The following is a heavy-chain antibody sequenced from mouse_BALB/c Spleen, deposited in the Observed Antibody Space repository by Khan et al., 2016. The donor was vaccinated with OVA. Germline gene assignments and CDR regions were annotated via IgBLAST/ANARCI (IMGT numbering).Heavy chain of an antibody. CDR2: IIPSNDYT. CDR3: VREGAYYRSDGWFAY. Sequence: QVQLQQSGAELARPGAPVKMSCKASGYTFTTYTIHWVKQRPGQGLEWIGYIIPSNDYTNYNQKFKDRATLTADKSSSTAYMQLSSLTSEDSAVYYCVREGAYYRSDGWFAYWGQGTLVTVSA. D-gene: IGHD2-14*01. J-gene: IGHJ3*01. V-gene: IGHV1-4*01. CDR1: GYTFTTYT.